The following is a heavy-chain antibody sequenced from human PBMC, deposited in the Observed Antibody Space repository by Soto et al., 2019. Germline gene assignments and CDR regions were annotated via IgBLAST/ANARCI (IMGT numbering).Heavy chain of an antibody. Sequence: QVQLVESGGGVVQPGRSLRLSCAASGFTFSSYGMHWVRQAPGKGLEWVAVIWYDGSNKYYADSVKGRFTISRDNSKNTLYLQMNSLRAEDTAVYYCARESFWSGYSPYYHYYGMDVWGQGTTVTVSS. D-gene: IGHD3-3*01. CDR3: ARESFWSGYSPYYHYYGMDV. J-gene: IGHJ6*02. V-gene: IGHV3-33*01. CDR2: IWYDGSNK. CDR1: GFTFSSYG.